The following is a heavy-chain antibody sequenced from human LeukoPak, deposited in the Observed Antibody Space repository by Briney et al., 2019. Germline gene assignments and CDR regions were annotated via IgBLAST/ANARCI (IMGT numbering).Heavy chain of an antibody. D-gene: IGHD4-17*01. CDR3: AKDGNYGDYGKDY. J-gene: IGHJ4*02. V-gene: IGHV3-30*18. CDR2: ISYDGSNK. CDR1: GFTFSSYG. Sequence: GGSLRLSCAASGFTFSSYGMHWVRQAPGKGLEWVAVISYDGSNKYYADSVKGRFTISRDNSKNTLYLQMNSLRAEDTAVYYCAKDGNYGDYGKDYWGQGTLVTVS.